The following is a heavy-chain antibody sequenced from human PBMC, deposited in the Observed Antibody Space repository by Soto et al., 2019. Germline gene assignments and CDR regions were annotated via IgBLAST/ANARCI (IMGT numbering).Heavy chain of an antibody. V-gene: IGHV1-8*01. CDR2: LNPNRANA. CDR3: VTHSSGSDY. D-gene: IGHD6-19*01. J-gene: IGHJ4*02. CDR1: GYTFTIYD. Sequence: QVQLVQSGAEVKKPGASVKVSCKASGYTFTIYDSHCVRQSTGQGPVWVGWLNPNRANAGYAQKFQGRVTMPRDPSISTAYMELSSLRSEDTALYYCVTHSSGSDYWGQGTLVTVSS.